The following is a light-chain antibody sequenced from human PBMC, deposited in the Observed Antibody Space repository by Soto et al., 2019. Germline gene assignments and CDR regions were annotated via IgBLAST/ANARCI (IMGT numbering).Light chain of an antibody. V-gene: IGKV3-15*01. CDR3: QQYNSWPPLT. J-gene: IGKJ4*01. CDR2: GAS. Sequence: EIVMTQSPATLSVSPGERXTLSXXASQSVSSNLAWYQQKPGQAPRLLIYGASTRATGIPARFSGSGSGTEFTLTISSLQSEDLAVYYCQQYNSWPPLTFGGGTKVEIK. CDR1: QSVSSN.